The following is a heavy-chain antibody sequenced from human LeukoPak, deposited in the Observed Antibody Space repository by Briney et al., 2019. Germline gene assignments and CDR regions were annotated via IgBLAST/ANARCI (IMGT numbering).Heavy chain of an antibody. V-gene: IGHV4-39*01. Sequence: PSQTLSLTCTVSGGSISSSSYYWGWIRQPPGKGLKGIGSIYYSGSTYYNPSLKSRVTISVDTSKNQFSLKLSSVTAADTAVYYCARLNMYYYGSYYFDYWGQGTLVTVSS. CDR2: IYYSGST. D-gene: IGHD3-10*01. CDR3: ARLNMYYYGSYYFDY. J-gene: IGHJ4*02. CDR1: GGSISSSSYY.